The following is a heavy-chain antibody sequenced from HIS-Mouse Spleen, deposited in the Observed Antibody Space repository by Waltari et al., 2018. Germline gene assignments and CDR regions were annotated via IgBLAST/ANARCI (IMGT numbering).Heavy chain of an antibody. CDR3: AKPTGIAAAGFDY. D-gene: IGHD6-13*01. J-gene: IGHJ4*02. CDR2: KSYDGSNK. Sequence: QVQLVESGGGVVQPGRSMRLSCAASGFTFSSYGMHWFGQAPGKGLGWGEVKSYDGSNKYYADSVKGRFTISRDNSKNTLYLQMNSLRAEDTAVYYCAKPTGIAAAGFDYWGQGTLVTVSS. CDR1: GFTFSSYG. V-gene: IGHV3-30*18.